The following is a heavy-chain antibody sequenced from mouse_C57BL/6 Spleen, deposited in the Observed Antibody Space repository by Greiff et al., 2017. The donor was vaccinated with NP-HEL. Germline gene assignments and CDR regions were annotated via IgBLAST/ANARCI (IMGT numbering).Heavy chain of an antibody. CDR2: IYWDDDK. Sequence: QVTLKESGPGILQSSQTLSLTCSFSGFSLSTSGMGVSWIRQPSGKGLEWLAHIYWDDDKRYNPSLKSRLTISKDTSRNQVFLKITSVDTADTATYYCARRDDDDPHWYFDVWGTGTTVTVSS. J-gene: IGHJ1*03. V-gene: IGHV8-12*01. CDR3: ARRDDDDPHWYFDV. D-gene: IGHD2-4*01. CDR1: GFSLSTSGMG.